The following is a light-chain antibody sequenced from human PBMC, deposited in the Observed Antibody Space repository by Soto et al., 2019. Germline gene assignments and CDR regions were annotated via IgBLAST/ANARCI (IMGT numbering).Light chain of an antibody. Sequence: QSALTQSASVSGSPGQSITISCTGTSSDVGFYNYVSWYQQHPGKGPKLIIYEVTNRPSGISNRFSGSKSGNTASLTISGLQAEDEADYYCSSYTSISTRVFGTGTKVTVL. J-gene: IGLJ1*01. CDR3: SSYTSISTRV. V-gene: IGLV2-14*01. CDR2: EVT. CDR1: SSDVGFYNY.